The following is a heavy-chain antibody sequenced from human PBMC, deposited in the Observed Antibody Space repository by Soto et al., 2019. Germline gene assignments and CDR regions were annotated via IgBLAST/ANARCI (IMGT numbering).Heavy chain of an antibody. D-gene: IGHD6-13*01. CDR1: GDSIRSSY. V-gene: IGHV4-59*01. CDR3: ARDMSGGSSWYEFDS. CDR2: VYHTGTT. J-gene: IGHJ4*02. Sequence: SETLSLTCTVSGDSIRSSYWSWVSQSPGRGLEWIGYVYHTGTTNSNPSLKTRVTISADTSKNLFSLKLISVTPADTAVYFCARDMSGGSSWYEFDSWGPGTLVTVSS.